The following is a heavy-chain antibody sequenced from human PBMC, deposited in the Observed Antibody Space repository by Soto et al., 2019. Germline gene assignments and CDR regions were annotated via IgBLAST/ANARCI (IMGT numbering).Heavy chain of an antibody. J-gene: IGHJ6*02. V-gene: IGHV1-58*01. D-gene: IGHD3-3*01. CDR2: IVVGSGNT. CDR3: AAGTGGTYYDFWSGQPDYYYGMDV. Sequence: VKVSCKASGFTFTSSAVQWVRQARGQRLEWIGWIVVGSGNTNYAQKFQERVTITRDMSTSTAYMELSSLRSEDTAVYYCAAGTGGTYYDFWSGQPDYYYGMDVWGQGTTVTVSS. CDR1: GFTFTSSA.